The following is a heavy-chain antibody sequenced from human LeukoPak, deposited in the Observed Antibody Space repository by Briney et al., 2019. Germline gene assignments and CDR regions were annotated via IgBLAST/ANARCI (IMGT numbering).Heavy chain of an antibody. Sequence: PSETLSLTCTVSGGSISSSSYCWGWIRQPPGKGLEWIGSIYYSGSTYYNPSLKSRVTISVDTSKNQFSLKLSSVTAADTAVYYCARLGNTEFDYWGQGTLVTVSS. CDR2: IYYSGST. J-gene: IGHJ4*02. CDR1: GGSISSSSYC. D-gene: IGHD1-1*01. CDR3: ARLGNTEFDY. V-gene: IGHV4-39*01.